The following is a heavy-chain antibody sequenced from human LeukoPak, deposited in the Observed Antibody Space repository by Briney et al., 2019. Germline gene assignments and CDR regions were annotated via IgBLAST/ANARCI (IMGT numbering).Heavy chain of an antibody. D-gene: IGHD6-19*01. CDR1: GGSISSYY. J-gene: IGHJ6*02. Sequence: PSETLSLTCTVSGGSISSYYWSWIRQPAGKGLEWIGRIYTSGSTNYNPSLKSRVTMSVDTSKNQFSLKLSSVTAADTAVYYCARGRFVRQWLVPFGQDVWGQGTTVTVSS. CDR2: IYTSGST. CDR3: ARGRFVRQWLVPFGQDV. V-gene: IGHV4-4*07.